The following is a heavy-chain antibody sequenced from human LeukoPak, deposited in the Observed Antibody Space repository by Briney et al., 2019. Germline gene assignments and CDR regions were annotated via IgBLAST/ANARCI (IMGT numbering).Heavy chain of an antibody. D-gene: IGHD2-21*02. CDR1: GGSISSYY. J-gene: IGHJ5*02. CDR3: ARVCGGDCYPLGFDP. V-gene: IGHV4-59*01. CDR2: IYYSGST. Sequence: SETLSLTCTVSGGSISSYYWSWIRQPPGKGLEWIGYIYYSGSTNYNPPLKSRVTISVDTSKNKFSLKLRSVTAADTAVYYCARVCGGDCYPLGFDPWGQGTLVTVSS.